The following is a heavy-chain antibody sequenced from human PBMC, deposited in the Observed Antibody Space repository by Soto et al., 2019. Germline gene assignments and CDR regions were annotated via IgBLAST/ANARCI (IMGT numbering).Heavy chain of an antibody. D-gene: IGHD3-22*01. CDR3: ARVRDSNGYHHYFDY. Sequence: PSETLSLTCTVSGGSVSSYYWSWIRQPPGKGLEWVGYIYYTGSTNYNASLKSRVTISVDTSKNQFSLKLSSVTAADTAVYYCARVRDSNGYHHYFDYWGQGTLVTVS. CDR1: GGSVSSYY. V-gene: IGHV4-59*02. J-gene: IGHJ4*02. CDR2: IYYTGST.